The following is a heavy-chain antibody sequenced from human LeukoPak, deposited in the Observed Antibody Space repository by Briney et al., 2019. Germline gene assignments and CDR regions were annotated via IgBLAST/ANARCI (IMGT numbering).Heavy chain of an antibody. Sequence: GGSLRLSCAASGFTFGSYGMHWVRQAPGKGLEWVAVVSYDGGSKHYQDSVNGRFTISRDNSKNTLYLQMNGLRAEDTAVYYCAKDFFPKTSVYYFDSWGQGTLVTVSS. CDR1: GFTFGSYG. CDR3: AKDFFPKTSVYYFDS. CDR2: VSYDGGSK. J-gene: IGHJ4*02. D-gene: IGHD3-16*01. V-gene: IGHV3-30*18.